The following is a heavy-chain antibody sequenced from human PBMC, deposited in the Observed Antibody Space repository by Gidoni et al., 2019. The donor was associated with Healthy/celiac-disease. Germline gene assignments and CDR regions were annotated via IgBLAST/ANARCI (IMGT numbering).Heavy chain of an antibody. D-gene: IGHD3-22*01. CDR2: ISSSSSTI. CDR1: GFTFSSYS. J-gene: IGHJ3*02. V-gene: IGHV3-48*02. Sequence: EVQLVESGGGLVQPGGSLRLSCAASGFTFSSYSMNWVRQAPGKGLEWVSYISSSSSTIYYADSVKGRFTISRDNAKNSLYLQMNSLRDEDTAVYYCAREVMIVVVTSGSAFDIWGQGTMVTVSS. CDR3: AREVMIVVVTSGSAFDI.